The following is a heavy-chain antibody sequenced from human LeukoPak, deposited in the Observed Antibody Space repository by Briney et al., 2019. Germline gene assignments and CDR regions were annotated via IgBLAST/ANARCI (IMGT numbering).Heavy chain of an antibody. CDR1: GFTFSSYW. D-gene: IGHD3-3*01. CDR2: INSDGSST. J-gene: IGHJ5*02. V-gene: IGHV3-74*01. CDR3: AREVADFWRGNWFDP. Sequence: AGGSLRLSCAASGFTFSSYWMHWVRQAPGKGLVWVSRINSDGSSTSYADSVKGRFTISRDNAKNTLYLQMGSLRAEDMAVYYCAREVADFWRGNWFDPWGQGTLVTVSS.